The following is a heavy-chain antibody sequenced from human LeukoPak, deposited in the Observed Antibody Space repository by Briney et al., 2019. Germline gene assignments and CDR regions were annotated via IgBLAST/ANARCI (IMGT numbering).Heavy chain of an antibody. CDR2: IFHTGST. V-gene: IGHV4-30-2*01. CDR3: ARDPTGYSSSSGYYYYGMDV. Sequence: PSETLSLTCVVSGDSISSGGYSWSWIRQPPGKGLEWIGYIFHTGSTFYNPSLKSRVTMSVDTSKNQFSLKLSSVIAADTAVYYCARDPTGYSSSSGYYYYGMDVWGQGTTVTVSS. J-gene: IGHJ6*02. CDR1: GDSISSGGYS. D-gene: IGHD6-13*01.